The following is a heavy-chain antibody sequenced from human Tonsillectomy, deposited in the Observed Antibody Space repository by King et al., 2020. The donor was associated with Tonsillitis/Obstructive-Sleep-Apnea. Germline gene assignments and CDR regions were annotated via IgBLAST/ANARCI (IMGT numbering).Heavy chain of an antibody. D-gene: IGHD2-15*01. V-gene: IGHV3-64D*06. CDR3: VKDRDIAPGVGYYMDV. CDR2: ISSNGGST. CDR1: GFTFSSYA. J-gene: IGHJ6*03. Sequence: VQLVESGGGLVQPGGSLRLSCSASGFTFSSYAMHWVRQAPGKGLDYVSGISSNGGSTYYADSVKGRFTISRDNSKNTLYLQMSSLRAEDTAVYYCVKDRDIAPGVGYYMDVWGKGTTVTVSS.